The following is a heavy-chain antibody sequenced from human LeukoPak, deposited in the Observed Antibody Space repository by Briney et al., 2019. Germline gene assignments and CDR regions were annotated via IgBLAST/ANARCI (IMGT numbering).Heavy chain of an antibody. CDR1: GFTFSSYA. CDR3: ARDPSEGDS. J-gene: IGHJ4*02. Sequence: PGRSLRLSCAASGFTFSSYAMHWVRQAPGKGLEWVTVISYDGSTKYYADSVKGRFTISRDNSKNTVYLQMNSLTTEDTAVYYCARDPSEGDSWGQGTLVTASS. V-gene: IGHV3-30-3*01. CDR2: ISYDGSTK.